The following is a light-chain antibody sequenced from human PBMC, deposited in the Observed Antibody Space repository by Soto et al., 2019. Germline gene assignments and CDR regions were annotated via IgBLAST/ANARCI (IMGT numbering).Light chain of an antibody. J-gene: IGKJ4*01. Sequence: DIQMTQSPSSLSSSLGDRVTITCRASQNIDFYLNWYQQKPGKAPKLLIYTTSTLQSGVPSRFSGLGSVTDYTLTISSLQPEDFATYYCQQSYGTPLTFGGGTKV. CDR3: QQSYGTPLT. CDR2: TTS. CDR1: QNIDFY. V-gene: IGKV1-39*01.